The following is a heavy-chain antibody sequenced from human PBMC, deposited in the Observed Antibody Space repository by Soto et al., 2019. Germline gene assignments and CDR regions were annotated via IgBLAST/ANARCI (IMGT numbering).Heavy chain of an antibody. Sequence: QVQLQQWGAGLLKPSETLSLTCAVYGGSFSGYYWSWIRQPPGKGLEWIGEINHSGSTNYNRSLKRRVTIPVDTSKNQFSLKLSSVTAADTDVYYCARGADYGGNSVWYFDLWGRGTLVTVSS. J-gene: IGHJ2*01. CDR1: GGSFSGYY. CDR3: ARGADYGGNSVWYFDL. V-gene: IGHV4-34*01. D-gene: IGHD4-17*01. CDR2: INHSGST.